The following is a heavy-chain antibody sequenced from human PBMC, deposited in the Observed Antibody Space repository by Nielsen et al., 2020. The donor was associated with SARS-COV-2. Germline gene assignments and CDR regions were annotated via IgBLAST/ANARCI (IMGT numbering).Heavy chain of an antibody. D-gene: IGHD6-13*01. V-gene: IGHV3-53*05. J-gene: IGHJ5*02. Sequence: GESLKISCAASGFTVSSNYMSWVRQAPGKGLEWVSVIYSGGSTYYADSVKGRFTISRDNSKNTLYLQMNSLRAEDTAVYYCARDPSSSWYNWFDPWGQGTLVTVSS. CDR1: GFTVSSNY. CDR2: IYSGGST. CDR3: ARDPSSSWYNWFDP.